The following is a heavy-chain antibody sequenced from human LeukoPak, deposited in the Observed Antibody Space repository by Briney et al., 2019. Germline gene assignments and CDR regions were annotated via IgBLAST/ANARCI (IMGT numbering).Heavy chain of an antibody. D-gene: IGHD4/OR15-4a*01. J-gene: IGHJ4*02. Sequence: GGSLRLSCAASGFTFSSCWMSWVRQAPGKGLEWVANIKQDGSEKYYVDSVKGRFTISRDNAKNSLYLQMNSLRAEDTAVYYCARAAGGGGAKDSNFDYWGREPWSPSPQ. CDR2: IKQDGSEK. CDR1: GFTFSSCW. CDR3: ARAAGGGGAKDSNFDY. V-gene: IGHV3-7*01.